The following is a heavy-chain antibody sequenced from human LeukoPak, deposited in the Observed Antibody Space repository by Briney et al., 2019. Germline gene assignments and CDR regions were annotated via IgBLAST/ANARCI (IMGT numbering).Heavy chain of an antibody. V-gene: IGHV3-23*01. J-gene: IGHJ5*01. Sequence: PGGSLRLSCVASGFSFGNYAMSWVRQAPGKGLQWVSQISGTGGATWYAGFARDRFTISRDNSKKTLYLQMSGLRVEDTAMYYCVKDPRDTSGTNWFVSWGQGTLLIVSS. CDR3: VKDPRDTSGTNWFVS. CDR2: ISGTGGAT. CDR1: GFSFGNYA.